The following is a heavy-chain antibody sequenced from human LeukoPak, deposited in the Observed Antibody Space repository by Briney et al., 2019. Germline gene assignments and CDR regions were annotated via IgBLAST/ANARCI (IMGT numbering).Heavy chain of an antibody. CDR3: ARAYYYGSGRYYPNWFDS. J-gene: IGHJ5*01. CDR2: IYYSGSV. CDR1: GGSITTYY. V-gene: IGHV4-59*01. D-gene: IGHD3-10*01. Sequence: PSETLSLTCTVSGGSITTYYWSWIRQSPGKGLEWIGYIYYSGSVTYNPSLQSRVTISVDTSKNQFSLRLSSVTAADRAVYYCARAYYYGSGRYYPNWFDSWGQGTLVTVSS.